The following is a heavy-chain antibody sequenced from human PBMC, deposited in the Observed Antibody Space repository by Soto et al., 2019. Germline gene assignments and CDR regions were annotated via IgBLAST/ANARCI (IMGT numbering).Heavy chain of an antibody. J-gene: IGHJ6*02. D-gene: IGHD4-4*01. CDR1: GFTFSSYA. Sequence: GGSLRLSCAASGFTFSSYAMSWVRQAPGKGLEWVSGISGSGGSTYYADSVKGRFTISRDNSKNTLYLQMNSLRAEDTAVYYCAKGPYSNYPWYYYGMDVWGQGTTVTVSS. V-gene: IGHV3-23*01. CDR3: AKGPYSNYPWYYYGMDV. CDR2: ISGSGGST.